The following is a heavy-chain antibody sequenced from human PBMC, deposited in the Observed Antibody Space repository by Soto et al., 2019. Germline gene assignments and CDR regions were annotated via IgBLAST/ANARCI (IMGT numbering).Heavy chain of an antibody. CDR1: GGSISRGGYS. V-gene: IGHV4-30-2*01. CDR2: IYHSGST. CDR3: ARENNVLPGGYFDY. Sequence: PSETRCLTCAVSGGSISRGGYSGSWIRQPPGKGLEWIGYIYHSGSTYYNPSLKSRVTISVDRSKNQFSLKLSSVTAADTAVYYCARENNVLPGGYFDYWGQGTLVTVSS. J-gene: IGHJ4*02. D-gene: IGHD3-10*01.